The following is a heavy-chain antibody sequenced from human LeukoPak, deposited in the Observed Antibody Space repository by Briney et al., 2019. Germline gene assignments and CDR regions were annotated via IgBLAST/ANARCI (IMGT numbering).Heavy chain of an antibody. CDR1: GGSISSYY. J-gene: IGHJ6*02. Sequence: SETLSLTCTVSGGSISSYYWSWIRQPPGKGLEWIGYIYYSGSTNYNPSLKSRVTISVDTSKNQFSLKLSSVTAADTAVCYCARVGHYYYYGMDVWGQGTTVTVSS. CDR2: IYYSGST. V-gene: IGHV4-59*01. D-gene: IGHD3-16*01. CDR3: ARVGHYYYYGMDV.